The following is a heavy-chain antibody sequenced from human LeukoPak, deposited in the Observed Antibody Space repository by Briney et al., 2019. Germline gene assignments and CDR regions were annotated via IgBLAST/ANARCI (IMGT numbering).Heavy chain of an antibody. V-gene: IGHV1-69*05. D-gene: IGHD6-13*01. Sequence: SVKVSCKASGGTFSSYAISWVRQAPGQGLEWMGGIIPIFGTANYAQKFQGRVTITTDESTSTAYMELSSLRSEDTAVYYCARGRALAAAGNAYYYYMDVWGKGTTVTVSS. J-gene: IGHJ6*03. CDR1: GGTFSSYA. CDR3: ARGRALAAAGNAYYYYMDV. CDR2: IIPIFGTA.